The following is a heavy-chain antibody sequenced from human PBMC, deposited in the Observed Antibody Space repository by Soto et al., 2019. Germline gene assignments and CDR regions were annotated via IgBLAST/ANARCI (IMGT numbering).Heavy chain of an antibody. D-gene: IGHD6-19*01. CDR2: MNPNSGNT. CDR3: ARGTVAGTVDD. CDR1: GGTFSSYA. Sequence: ASVKVSCKASGGTFSSYAISWVRQAPGQGLEWMGWMNPNSGNTGYAQKFQGRVTMTRNTSRSTAYMELSSLRSEDTAVYYCARGTVAGTVDDWGQGTLVTV. J-gene: IGHJ4*02. V-gene: IGHV1-8*02.